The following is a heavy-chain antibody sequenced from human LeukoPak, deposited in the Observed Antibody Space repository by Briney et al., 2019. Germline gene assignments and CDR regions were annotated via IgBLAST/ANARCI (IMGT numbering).Heavy chain of an antibody. J-gene: IGHJ4*02. Sequence: SETLSLTCTVSGGSISSYYWSWIRQPPGKGLEWIGYIFYSGSTNYNPSLKSRVTISLDTSKNQISLKLSSVTAADTAVYYCARHTTVVPPHYFDYWGQGTLVTVSS. V-gene: IGHV4-59*08. CDR3: ARHTTVVPPHYFDY. CDR2: IFYSGST. CDR1: GGSISSYY. D-gene: IGHD4-23*01.